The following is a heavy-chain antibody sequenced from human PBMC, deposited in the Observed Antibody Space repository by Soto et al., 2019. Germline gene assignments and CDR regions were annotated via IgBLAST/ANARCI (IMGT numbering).Heavy chain of an antibody. Sequence: PSETLSLTCSVSSGAISGSCWSFIRQSPGKGLEWLGYVYYTGSTNYSPSLRSRVSISVDTSKHEFSLRLSSVTAADTAVYFCARSVAVPGAHIDYWGQGTQVTVSS. CDR2: VYYTGST. V-gene: IGHV4-59*01. CDR1: SGAISGSC. CDR3: ARSVAVPGAHIDY. D-gene: IGHD6-19*01. J-gene: IGHJ4*02.